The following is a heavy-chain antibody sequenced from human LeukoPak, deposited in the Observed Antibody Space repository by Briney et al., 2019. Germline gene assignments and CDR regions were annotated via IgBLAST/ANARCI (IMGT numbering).Heavy chain of an antibody. D-gene: IGHD4-17*01. J-gene: IGHJ4*02. Sequence: PSETLSLTRTVTGGSISSYSWSWIRQPPGKGLEWIGYIYYSGSTNYNPSLKSRVTISVDTSKNQFSLKLSSVTAADTAVYYCARESFDYGFDYWGQGTLVTVSS. CDR3: ARESFDYGFDY. CDR1: GGSISSYS. CDR2: IYYSGST. V-gene: IGHV4-59*01.